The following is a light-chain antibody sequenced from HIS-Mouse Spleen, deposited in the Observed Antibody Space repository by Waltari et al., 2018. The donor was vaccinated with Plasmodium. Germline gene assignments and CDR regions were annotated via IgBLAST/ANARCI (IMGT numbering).Light chain of an antibody. V-gene: IGLV3-10*01. Sequence: SYELTQPPSVSVSPGQTARITCSGDALPKKYAYWYQQKSGQAPVLVIYEDSKRPSGIPERFSGSSSGTIATLTISVAQVEDEADYYCYSTDISGNHRVFGGGTKLTVL. CDR1: ALPKKY. J-gene: IGLJ3*02. CDR3: YSTDISGNHRV. CDR2: EDS.